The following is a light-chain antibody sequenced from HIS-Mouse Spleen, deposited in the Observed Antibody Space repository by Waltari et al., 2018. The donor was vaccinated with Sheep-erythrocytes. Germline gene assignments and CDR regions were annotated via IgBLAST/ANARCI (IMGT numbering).Light chain of an antibody. CDR1: SSDGCGSNY. V-gene: IGLV2-11*01. CDR2: DVS. Sequence: QSALTQPRSVSGSPGQSVTISCPGPSSDGCGSNYVSWYQQHPGKAPKLRIYDVSKRPSGVPDRFSGSKSGNTASLTISGLQAEDEADYYCCSYAGSYNHVFATGTKVTVL. CDR3: CSYAGSYNHV. J-gene: IGLJ1*01.